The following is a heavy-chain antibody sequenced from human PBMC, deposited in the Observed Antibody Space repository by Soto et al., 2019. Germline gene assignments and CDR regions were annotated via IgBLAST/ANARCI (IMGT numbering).Heavy chain of an antibody. CDR3: ARDHEGYCSGGSCYSNYYYYMDV. V-gene: IGHV4-31*03. D-gene: IGHD2-15*01. Sequence: QVQLQESGPGLVKPSQTLSLTCTVSGGSISSGGYYWSWIRQHPGKGLEWIGYIYYSGSTYYNPSLKSRVTISVDTSKNQFSLKLSSVTAADTALYYCARDHEGYCSGGSCYSNYYYYMDVWGKGTTVTVSS. J-gene: IGHJ6*03. CDR1: GGSISSGGYY. CDR2: IYYSGST.